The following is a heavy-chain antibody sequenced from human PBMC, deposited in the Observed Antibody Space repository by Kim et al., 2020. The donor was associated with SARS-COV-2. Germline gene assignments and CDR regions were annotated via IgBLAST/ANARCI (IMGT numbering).Heavy chain of an antibody. Sequence: SVKVSCKASGGTFSSYAISWVRQAPGQGLEWMGGIIPIFGTANYAQKFQGRVTITADASTSTAYMELSSLRSEDTAVYYCARVGFGGDPSDYYGTDVWGQGTTVTVSS. D-gene: IGHD3-16*01. CDR3: ARVGFGGDPSDYYGTDV. J-gene: IGHJ6*02. V-gene: IGHV1-69*13. CDR1: GGTFSSYA. CDR2: IIPIFGTA.